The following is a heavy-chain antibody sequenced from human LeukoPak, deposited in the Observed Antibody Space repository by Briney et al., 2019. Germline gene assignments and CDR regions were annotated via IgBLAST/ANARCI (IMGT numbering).Heavy chain of an antibody. V-gene: IGHV4-61*08. Sequence: SETLSLTCTVSGGSISSGGYYWSWIRQPPGKGLEWIGYIYTSGSTNYNPSLKSRVTISVDTSKNQFSLKLSSVTAADTAVYYCARLDSRGSFFDYWGQGTLVTVSS. D-gene: IGHD3-10*01. CDR3: ARLDSRGSFFDY. J-gene: IGHJ4*02. CDR1: GGSISSGGYY. CDR2: IYTSGST.